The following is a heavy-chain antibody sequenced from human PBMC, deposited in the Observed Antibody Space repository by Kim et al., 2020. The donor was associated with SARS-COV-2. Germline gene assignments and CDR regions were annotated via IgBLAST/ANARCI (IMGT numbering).Heavy chain of an antibody. D-gene: IGHD6-13*01. Sequence: SETLSLTCTVSGDSINGFFWSWIRQPAGEGLEWIGRIYPSGSTHYNPSLRSRVTLSVDTSKNQFSLKLTSMTAADTAVYSCARDTGRWYDYWGQGTLVT. CDR3: ARDTGRWYDY. V-gene: IGHV4-4*07. CDR2: IYPSGST. J-gene: IGHJ4*02. CDR1: GDSINGFF.